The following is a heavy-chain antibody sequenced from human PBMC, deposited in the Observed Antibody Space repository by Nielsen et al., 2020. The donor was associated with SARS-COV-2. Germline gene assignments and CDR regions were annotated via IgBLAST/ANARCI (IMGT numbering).Heavy chain of an antibody. V-gene: IGHV1-2*04. D-gene: IGHD6-19*01. J-gene: IGHJ3*02. CDR3: ARAGAFKQWLPPGAFDI. Sequence: ASVKVSCKASGYTFTGYYMHWVRQAPGQGLEWMGWINPNSGGTNYAQKFQGWVTMTRDTSISTAYMELSRLRSDDTAVYYCARAGAFKQWLPPGAFDIWGQGTMVTVSS. CDR2: INPNSGGT. CDR1: GYTFTGYY.